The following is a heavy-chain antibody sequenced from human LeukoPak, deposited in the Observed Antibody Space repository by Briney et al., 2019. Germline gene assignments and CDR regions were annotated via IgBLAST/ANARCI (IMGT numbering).Heavy chain of an antibody. CDR2: ISSGSNDI. Sequence: PGGSLRLSCAGSGFTFSSYSMNWVRQAPGKGLEWVSFISSGSNDIYYADSVKGRFTISRDNAKNSLYLEMNSLRAEDTAVYYCPKGASSTWFDPWGQGTLVTVSS. J-gene: IGHJ5*02. CDR1: GFTFSSYS. V-gene: IGHV3-21*04. D-gene: IGHD2-2*01. CDR3: PKGASSTWFDP.